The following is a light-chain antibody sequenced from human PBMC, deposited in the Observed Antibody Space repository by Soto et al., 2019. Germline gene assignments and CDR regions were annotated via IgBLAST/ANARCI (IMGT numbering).Light chain of an antibody. Sequence: DIQMTQSPSSLSASIGDSVIITCRASQDIGTYLNWYQHKPGKAPKHLIYAASSLQTGAPSRFTGSGSGTEFTLTIDSLQPEDFATYYCQQSYTTPRITFGQGTRLEI. J-gene: IGKJ5*01. CDR3: QQSYTTPRIT. V-gene: IGKV1-39*01. CDR1: QDIGTY. CDR2: AAS.